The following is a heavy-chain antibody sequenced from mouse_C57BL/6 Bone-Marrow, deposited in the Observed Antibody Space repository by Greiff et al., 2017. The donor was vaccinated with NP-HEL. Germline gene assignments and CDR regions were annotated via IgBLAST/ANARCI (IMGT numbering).Heavy chain of an antibody. Sequence: QVQLQQPGTELVKPGASVKLSCKASGYTFTSYWMHWVKQRPGQGLEWIGNINPSNGGTNYNEKFKSKATLTVDTSSSTAYMQLSSLTSEDSAVYYCAGGLYDGWYFDVWGKGTTVTVSS. CDR3: AGGLYDGWYFDV. CDR2: INPSNGGT. V-gene: IGHV1-53*01. CDR1: GYTFTSYW. J-gene: IGHJ1*03. D-gene: IGHD2-12*01.